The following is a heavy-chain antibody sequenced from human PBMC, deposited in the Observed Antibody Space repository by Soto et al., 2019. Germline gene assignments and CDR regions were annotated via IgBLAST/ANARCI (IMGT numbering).Heavy chain of an antibody. D-gene: IGHD2-15*01. CDR1: GGSFSSYA. J-gene: IGHJ4*02. Sequence: QVQLVQSGAEVKKPGSSVKVSCKASGGSFSSYAFTWVRLAPGQGLECMGGIVPIFATPNYAQKLQGRVTITADRSTNTVYMELSSLTSEATALYCCAREGSGRHFDYWGQGTLVTVSS. CDR3: AREGSGRHFDY. CDR2: IVPIFATP. V-gene: IGHV1-69*14.